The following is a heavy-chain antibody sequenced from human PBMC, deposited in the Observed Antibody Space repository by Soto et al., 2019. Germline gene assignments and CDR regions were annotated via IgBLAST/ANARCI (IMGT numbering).Heavy chain of an antibody. CDR2: ISRGGDDI. CDR1: GFTFRSYA. Sequence: EVQLLESGGGLVQPGGSLRLSCAASGFTFRSYAMNWVRQAPGKGLEWVSAISRGGDDIYYADFVRGRFTVSRDNSKNTLYLQMNSLTGADTAVYYCAKLGWRGEPQVVGLPRTDYWGQGTLVTVSS. D-gene: IGHD6-13*01. J-gene: IGHJ4*02. V-gene: IGHV3-23*01. CDR3: AKLGWRGEPQVVGLPRTDY.